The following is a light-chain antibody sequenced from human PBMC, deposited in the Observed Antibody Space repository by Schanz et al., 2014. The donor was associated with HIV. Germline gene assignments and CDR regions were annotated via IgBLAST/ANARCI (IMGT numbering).Light chain of an antibody. Sequence: QSALTQPPSASGSPGQSVTISCTGTSSDVGGYNYVSWYQQHPGKAPKLMIYEVSKRPSGVSDRFSGSKSGNTASLTISGLQAVDEADYYCSSYTRNSPWVFGGGTKLTVL. CDR1: SSDVGGYNY. CDR2: EVS. J-gene: IGLJ3*02. V-gene: IGLV2-8*01. CDR3: SSYTRNSPWV.